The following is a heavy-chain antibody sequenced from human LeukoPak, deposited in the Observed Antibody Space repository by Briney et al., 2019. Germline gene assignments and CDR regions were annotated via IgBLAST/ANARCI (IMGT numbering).Heavy chain of an antibody. Sequence: GGSLRLSCAASGFTFNVYAMNWVRQAPGKGLEWVSTITSSGADTFYAASVKGRFTVSRDNSKNTAFLQMSRLRVEDTAVYYCAKQDILSGWGLWGQGTLVTVSS. V-gene: IGHV3-23*01. CDR1: GFTFNVYA. CDR3: AKQDILSGWGL. J-gene: IGHJ4*02. D-gene: IGHD3-9*01. CDR2: ITSSGADT.